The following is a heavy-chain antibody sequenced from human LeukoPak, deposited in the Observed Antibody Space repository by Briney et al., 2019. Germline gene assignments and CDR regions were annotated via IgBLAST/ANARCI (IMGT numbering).Heavy chain of an antibody. J-gene: IGHJ4*02. CDR3: AEPLRDY. D-gene: IGHD1-14*01. Sequence: GGSLRLSCAASGFTFSNYWMNWVRQAPGKGLEWVANIKQDGSEKYYVDSVKGRFTTSRDNAKNSLYLQMNSLRAEDTAVYYCAEPLRDYWGQGTLVTVSS. CDR2: IKQDGSEK. CDR1: GFTFSNYW. V-gene: IGHV3-7*02.